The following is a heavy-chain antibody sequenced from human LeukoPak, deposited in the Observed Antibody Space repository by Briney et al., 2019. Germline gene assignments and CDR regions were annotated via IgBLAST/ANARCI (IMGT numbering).Heavy chain of an antibody. CDR1: GGSISSGGYS. V-gene: IGHV4-30-2*01. CDR2: IYHSGST. Sequence: SETLSLTCTVSGGSISSGGYSWSWIRQPPGKGLEWIGYIYHSGSTYYNPSLKSRVTISVDRSKNQFSLKLSSVTAADTAVYYCARDGNYYYGMDVWGQGTTVTVSS. CDR3: ARDGNYYYGMDV. J-gene: IGHJ6*02.